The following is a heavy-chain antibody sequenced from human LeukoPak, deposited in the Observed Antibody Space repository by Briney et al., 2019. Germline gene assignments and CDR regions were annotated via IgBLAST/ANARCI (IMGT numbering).Heavy chain of an antibody. Sequence: ASVKISCNASGYTLNSYCISWVRQAPGQGLEWMGRIITYNGYANYAQRFQGRVTMTTETSTGTAYMELRSLRSDDTAVYYCARNSSDWYGYMDVWGKGTTVTVSS. D-gene: IGHD6-19*01. J-gene: IGHJ6*04. CDR2: IITYNGYA. V-gene: IGHV1-18*01. CDR1: GYTLNSYC. CDR3: ARNSSDWYGYMDV.